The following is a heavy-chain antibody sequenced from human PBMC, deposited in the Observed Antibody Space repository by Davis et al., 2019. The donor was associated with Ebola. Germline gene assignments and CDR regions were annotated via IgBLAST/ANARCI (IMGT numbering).Heavy chain of an antibody. D-gene: IGHD3-10*01. CDR1: GGTFSSYA. V-gene: IGHV1-69*13. J-gene: IGHJ5*02. CDR3: ARDRNYYGSGHNWFDP. CDR2: IIPIFGTA. Sequence: SVTVSCKASGGTFSSYAISWARQAPGQGLEWMGGIIPIFGTANYAQKFQGRVTITADESTSTAYMELSSLRSEDTAVYYCARDRNYYGSGHNWFDPWGQGTLVTVSS.